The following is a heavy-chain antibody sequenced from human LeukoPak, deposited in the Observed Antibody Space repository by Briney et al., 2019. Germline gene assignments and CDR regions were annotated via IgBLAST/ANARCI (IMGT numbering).Heavy chain of an antibody. Sequence: GGSLRLSCAASGFTFSSYWMHWVRQAPGKGLKWVSTITTGGPNTYYADSVKGRFTVSRDDSKNTLYLQMNSLRAEDTAVYYCAKDGGLWVSAHWGDSWGRGTLVTVSS. J-gene: IGHJ4*02. CDR3: AKDGGLWVSAHWGDS. D-gene: IGHD7-27*01. CDR2: ITTGGPNT. V-gene: IGHV3-23*01. CDR1: GFTFSSYW.